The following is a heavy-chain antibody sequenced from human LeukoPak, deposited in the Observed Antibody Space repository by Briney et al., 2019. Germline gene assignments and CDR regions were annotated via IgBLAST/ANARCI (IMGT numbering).Heavy chain of an antibody. CDR2: ISGSGT. CDR3: AKGYYDSSGYYPNVASDY. D-gene: IGHD3-22*01. V-gene: IGHV3-23*01. J-gene: IGHJ4*02. CDR1: AFTFSSYS. Sequence: GGSLRLSCAASAFTFSSYSMNWVRQAPGKGLEWVSGISGSGTHYADSVKGRFTISRDNPKNMLYLQMNSLRAEDTAVYYCAKGYYDSSGYYPNVASDYWGQGTLVTVSS.